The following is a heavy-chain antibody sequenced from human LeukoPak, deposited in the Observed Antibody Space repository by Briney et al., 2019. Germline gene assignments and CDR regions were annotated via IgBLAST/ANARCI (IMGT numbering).Heavy chain of an antibody. CDR1: GGSFSGYY. J-gene: IGHJ4*02. Sequence: PSETLSLTCAVYGGSFSGYYWSWIRQPAGKGLEWIGRIYTSGSTNYNPSLKSRVTISVDTSKNQFSLKLSSVTAADTAVYYCARASSGRGGFHYWGQGTLVTVSS. CDR3: ARASSGRGGFHY. D-gene: IGHD3-22*01. CDR2: IYTSGST. V-gene: IGHV4-59*10.